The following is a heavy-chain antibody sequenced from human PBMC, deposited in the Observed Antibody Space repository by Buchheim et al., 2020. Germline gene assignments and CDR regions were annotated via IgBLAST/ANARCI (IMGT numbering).Heavy chain of an antibody. CDR2: ISGSGGST. CDR1: GFTFSSYD. Sequence: EVQLLESGGGLVQPGGSLRLSCAASGFTFSSYDMSWVRQAPGKGLEWVSAISGSGGSTYYAHSVKGRFTISRDNSKNTLYLQMNRLRVEDTAVYYCAKAHLGVHNYYYGMDVWGQGTT. V-gene: IGHV3-23*01. D-gene: IGHD7-27*01. J-gene: IGHJ6*01. CDR3: AKAHLGVHNYYYGMDV.